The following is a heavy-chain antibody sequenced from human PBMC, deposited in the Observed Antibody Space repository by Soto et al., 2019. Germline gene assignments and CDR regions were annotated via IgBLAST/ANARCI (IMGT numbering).Heavy chain of an antibody. CDR3: ARFSSSGYDDVDAFDI. CDR2: ISSSGSTI. CDR1: GFTFSDYY. V-gene: IGHV3-11*01. J-gene: IGHJ3*02. D-gene: IGHD5-12*01. Sequence: GGSLRLSCAASGFTFSDYYMSWIRQAPGKGLEWVSYISSSGSTIYYADSVKGRFTISRDNAKNSLYLQMNSLRAEDTAVYYCARFSSSGYDDVDAFDIWGQGTMVTVSS.